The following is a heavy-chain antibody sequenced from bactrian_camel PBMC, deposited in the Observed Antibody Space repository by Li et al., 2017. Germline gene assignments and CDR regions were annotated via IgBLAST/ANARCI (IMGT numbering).Heavy chain of an antibody. CDR1: GFTFLAHS. V-gene: IGHV3-2*01. CDR2: TYPGGSRT. D-gene: IGHD1*01. CDR3: ATDPTMGYVMRCDH. Sequence: QLVESGGGLVPPGGSLTLSCATSGFTFLAHSMSWVRQAPGKGLKWLATTYPGGSRTDYADSVKGRFTISQDNAKNTLYLQMNNLKPEDTAEYYCATDPTMGYVMRCDHGGQGTQVTVS. J-gene: IGHJ4*01.